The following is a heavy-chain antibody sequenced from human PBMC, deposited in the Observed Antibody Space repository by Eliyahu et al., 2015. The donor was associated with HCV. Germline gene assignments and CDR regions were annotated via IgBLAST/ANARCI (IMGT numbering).Heavy chain of an antibody. CDR2: INPSGDTR. V-gene: IGHV1-46*01. Sequence: QERLVQSGAEVKKPGASVKVSCKASGYTFTSYYMHWVRXAPGQGLQWMGIINPSGDTRNYAQKFQGRVTMTRDTSTSTVYMELSGLRSEDTAVYYCARDSGYCRIATCYGGLNYYYAMDVWGQGTTVTVSS. CDR3: ARDSGYCRIATCYGGLNYYYAMDV. CDR1: GYTFTSYY. D-gene: IGHD2-2*01. J-gene: IGHJ6*02.